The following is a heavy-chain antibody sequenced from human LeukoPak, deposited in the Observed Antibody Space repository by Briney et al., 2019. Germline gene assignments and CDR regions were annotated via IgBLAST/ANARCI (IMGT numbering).Heavy chain of an antibody. CDR2: ISYSGST. D-gene: IGHD3-22*01. CDR3: ARHYYYDPFDY. V-gene: IGHV4-59*01. J-gene: IGHJ4*02. Sequence: SETLSLTCTVSSGSISSYYWSWIRQPPGKGLEWIGYISYSGSTDYNPSLKSRVTISVNTSKNQFSLELNSVTAADTAVYHCARHYYYDPFDYWGQGALVTVSS. CDR1: SGSISSYY.